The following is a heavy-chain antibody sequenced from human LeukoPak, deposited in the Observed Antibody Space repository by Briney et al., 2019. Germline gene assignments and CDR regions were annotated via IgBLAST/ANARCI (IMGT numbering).Heavy chain of an antibody. V-gene: IGHV1-46*01. Sequence: ASVKVSCKASGYTFTSYTMHWVRQAPGQGLEWMGIINPTGGSTTYAQKFQGRVTMTRDTSTSTVYMELSSLRSDDTAVYYCARTAARRFDYWGQGTLVTVSS. CDR1: GYTFTSYT. CDR2: INPTGGST. CDR3: ARTAARRFDY. J-gene: IGHJ4*02. D-gene: IGHD6-6*01.